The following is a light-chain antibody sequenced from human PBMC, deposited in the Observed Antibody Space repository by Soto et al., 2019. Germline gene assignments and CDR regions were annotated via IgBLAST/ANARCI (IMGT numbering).Light chain of an antibody. CDR2: CNN. CDR3: AAWDDSLNGYV. CDR1: SSSFGSNT. V-gene: IGLV1-44*01. J-gene: IGLJ1*01. Sequence: QSVLTQPPSASGTPGQRVTISCSGSSSSFGSNTVNWYQQLPGTAPELLFFCNNHRPSGVPDRFSGSKSGTSASLAISGLHSEDEADYYCAAWDDSLNGYVFGTGTKLTVL.